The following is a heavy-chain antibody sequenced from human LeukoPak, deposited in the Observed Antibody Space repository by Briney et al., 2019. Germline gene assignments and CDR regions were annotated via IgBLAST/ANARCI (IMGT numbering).Heavy chain of an antibody. J-gene: IGHJ4*02. Sequence: GGSLRLSCVASGFTFSNYAMSWVRQAPGKGLEWVAVIWYDGSNKEYADSVKGRFTISRDNPKNTLYLQMNSLRVEDTAVYYCVRDTRSYYLDYWGQGTPVTASS. CDR1: GFTFSNYA. CDR3: VRDTRSYYLDY. D-gene: IGHD1-26*01. V-gene: IGHV3-33*08. CDR2: IWYDGSNK.